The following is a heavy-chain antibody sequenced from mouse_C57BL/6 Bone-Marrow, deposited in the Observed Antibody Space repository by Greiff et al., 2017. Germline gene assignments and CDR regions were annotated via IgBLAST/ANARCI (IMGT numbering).Heavy chain of an antibody. CDR2: IDPSDSYT. CDR3: ASHDGYYVYWYFDV. CDR1: GYTFTSYW. J-gene: IGHJ1*03. D-gene: IGHD2-3*01. V-gene: IGHV1-59*01. Sequence: VQLQQPGAELVRPGTSVKLSCKASGYTFTSYWMHWVKQRPGQGLEWIGVIDPSDSYTNYNQKFKGKATLTVDTSSSTAYMQLSSLTSEDSAVYYCASHDGYYVYWYFDVWGTGTTVTVSS.